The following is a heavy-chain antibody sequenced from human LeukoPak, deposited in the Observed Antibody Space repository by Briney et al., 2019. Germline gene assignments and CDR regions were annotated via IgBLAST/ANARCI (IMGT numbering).Heavy chain of an antibody. CDR3: ARDGRGGHNDF. D-gene: IGHD4-23*01. J-gene: IGHJ4*02. CDR2: IREDGGHT. V-gene: IGHV3-7*01. CDR1: GFIFTNHW. Sequence: GGALRLSCVTSGFIFTNHWMSWVRQAPGKGLEWVANIREDGGHTNYVDSVKGRFTISRDNVKNSLFLQMDGLRVDDTAVYFCARDGRGGHNDFWGQGTLITVSS.